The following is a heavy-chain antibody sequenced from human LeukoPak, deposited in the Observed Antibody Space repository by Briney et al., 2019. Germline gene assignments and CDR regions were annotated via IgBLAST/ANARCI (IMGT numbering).Heavy chain of an antibody. CDR1: GGSFSGYY. Sequence: PSETLSLTCAVYGGSFSGYYWSWIRQPPGKGLEWIGEINHSGSTNYNPSLKSRVTISVDTSKNQFSLKLSSVTAADTAVYYCARRWMVTPRPGFDYWGQGTLVTVSS. CDR3: ARRWMVTPRPGFDY. CDR2: INHSGST. J-gene: IGHJ4*02. V-gene: IGHV4-34*01. D-gene: IGHD5-18*01.